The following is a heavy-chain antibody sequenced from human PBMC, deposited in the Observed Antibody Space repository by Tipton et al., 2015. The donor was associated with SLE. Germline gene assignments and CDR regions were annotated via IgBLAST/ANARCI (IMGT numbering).Heavy chain of an antibody. CDR3: ARDEQLGWFDP. CDR2: INSDGSGT. CDR1: GFTFSSYW. Sequence: SLRLSCAASGFTFSSYWMHWVRQAPGKGLVWVSRINSDGSGTSYADSVKGRFTISRDNAKNTLYLQMNSLRAEDTAVYYCARDEQLGWFDPWGQGTLVTVSA. V-gene: IGHV3-74*01. J-gene: IGHJ5*02. D-gene: IGHD6-13*01.